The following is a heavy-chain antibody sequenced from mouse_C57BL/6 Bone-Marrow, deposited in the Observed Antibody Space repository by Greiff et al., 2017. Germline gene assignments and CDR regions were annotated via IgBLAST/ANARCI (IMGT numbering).Heavy chain of an antibody. J-gene: IGHJ3*01. Sequence: EVQLQESGPGLVKPSQSLSLTCSVTGYSITSGYYWNWIRQFPGNKLEWMGYISYDGSNNYNPSLKNRISITRDTSKNQFFLKLNSVTTEDTATYYCARGGIPWFAYWGQGTLVTVSA. CDR1: GYSITSGYY. CDR2: ISYDGSN. CDR3: ARGGIPWFAY. V-gene: IGHV3-6*01.